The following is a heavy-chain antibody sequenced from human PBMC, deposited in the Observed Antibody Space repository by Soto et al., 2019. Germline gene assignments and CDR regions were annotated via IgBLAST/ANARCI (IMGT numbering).Heavy chain of an antibody. CDR2: VIPIFGTT. Sequence: SVKVSCKAYGGTFSSYAIKWVRQAPGQGLEWMGGVIPIFGTTNYAQKVQGRVTITADESTSTAYMELSSLRPEDSAVYYCARSLGYCSSSTCCSLQFLEWSLRGMDVWGQGTTVTVSS. V-gene: IGHV1-69*13. J-gene: IGHJ6*02. CDR3: ARSLGYCSSSTCCSLQFLEWSLRGMDV. D-gene: IGHD2-2*01. CDR1: GGTFSSYA.